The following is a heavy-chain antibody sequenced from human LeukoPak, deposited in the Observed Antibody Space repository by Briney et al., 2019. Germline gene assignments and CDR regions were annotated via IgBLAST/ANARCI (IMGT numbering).Heavy chain of an antibody. Sequence: SQTLSLTCAVSGVSISSGDYYWSWIRQPPGKGLEWIGYTYYSGSTYYNPSLKSRVTISVDTSKNQFSLKLSSVTAADTAVYYCARPYYYDSRIDPWGQGTRVTVSS. V-gene: IGHV4-30-4*01. D-gene: IGHD3-22*01. CDR3: ARPYYYDSRIDP. CDR1: GVSISSGDYY. J-gene: IGHJ5*02. CDR2: TYYSGST.